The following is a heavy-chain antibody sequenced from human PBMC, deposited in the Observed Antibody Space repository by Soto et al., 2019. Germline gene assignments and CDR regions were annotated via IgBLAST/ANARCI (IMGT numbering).Heavy chain of an antibody. CDR3: AHSDYGNAFDI. D-gene: IGHD4-17*01. CDR2: IYWDDDK. Sequence: QITLKESGPTLVKPTQTLTLTCTFSGFSLSTSGVGVGWIRQPPGKALEWLALIYWDDDKRYSPSLKSRLTIPKDTSKNHVVLIMTNMDPVDTATYYCAHSDYGNAFDIWGQGTMVTVSS. V-gene: IGHV2-5*02. CDR1: GFSLSTSGVG. J-gene: IGHJ3*02.